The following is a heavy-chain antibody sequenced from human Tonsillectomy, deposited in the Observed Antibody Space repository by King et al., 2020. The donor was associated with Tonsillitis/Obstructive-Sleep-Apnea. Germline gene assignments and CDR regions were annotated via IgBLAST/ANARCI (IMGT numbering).Heavy chain of an antibody. Sequence: VQLQESGPGLVKPSQTLSLTCTVSGVSISSGGFYWSWFRQHPGKGLGGIGYIYHSGGPHYNPSLKSRVTISVDTSKNQSSLKLRSVTAADTAVYYCARTRGDGHGDLIFDCWGQGTLVTVSS. CDR1: GVSISSGGFY. V-gene: IGHV4-31*03. CDR3: ARTRGDGHGDLIFDC. D-gene: IGHD4-17*01. J-gene: IGHJ4*02. CDR2: IYHSGGP.